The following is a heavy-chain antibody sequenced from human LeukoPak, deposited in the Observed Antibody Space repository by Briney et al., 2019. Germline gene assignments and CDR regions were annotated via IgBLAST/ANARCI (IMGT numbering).Heavy chain of an antibody. CDR1: GGSTSSSNYY. J-gene: IGHJ4*02. D-gene: IGHD3-3*01. CDR2: IHYSGNT. CDR3: ARLGAGPTYYDFWSGYSSFYFDY. Sequence: SETLSLTCTVSGGSTSSSNYYWDWIRQPPGKGLEWIGGIHYSGNTYYNPSLKSRVTISIDTSKNQFSLKLSSVTAADTAGYYCARLGAGPTYYDFWSGYSSFYFDYWGQGTLVTVSS. V-gene: IGHV4-39*01.